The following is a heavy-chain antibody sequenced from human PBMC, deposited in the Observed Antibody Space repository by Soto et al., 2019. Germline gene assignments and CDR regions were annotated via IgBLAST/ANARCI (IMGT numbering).Heavy chain of an antibody. CDR1: GGTFSSYA. CDR3: ARDRANTATTIEGDFYYYYYGMDV. J-gene: IGHJ6*02. V-gene: IGHV1-69*13. CDR2: IIPIFGTA. D-gene: IGHD5-18*01. Sequence: ASVKVSCKASGGTFSSYAISWVRQAPGQGLEWMGGIIPIFGTANYAQKFQGRVTITADESTSTAYMELSSLRSEDTAVYYCARDRANTATTIEGDFYYYYYGMDVWGQGTTVTVSS.